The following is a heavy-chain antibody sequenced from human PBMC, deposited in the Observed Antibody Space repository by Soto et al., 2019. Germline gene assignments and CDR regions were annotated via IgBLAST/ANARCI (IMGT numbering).Heavy chain of an antibody. V-gene: IGHV3-33*01. CDR2: IWYHGVDK. D-gene: IGHD2-15*01. J-gene: IGHJ4*02. Sequence: QVQLVESGGGVVQPERSLRLSCAASGFTFSRQAMHWVRQAPGRGLEWVAVIWYHGVDKYYADSVKGRFTISRDNSKNTAYLQMNSLRGEETAVYYCATGFLGLCTGGNCPLDSWGQGSLVTVSS. CDR1: GFTFSRQA. CDR3: ATGFLGLCTGGNCPLDS.